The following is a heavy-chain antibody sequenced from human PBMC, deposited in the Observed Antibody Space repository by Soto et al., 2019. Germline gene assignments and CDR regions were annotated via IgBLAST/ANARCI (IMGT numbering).Heavy chain of an antibody. V-gene: IGHV3-23*01. CDR1: GFTFSSYA. J-gene: IGHJ4*02. Sequence: GGSLRLSCAPSGFTFSSYAMSWVRQAPGKGLEWVSAISGSGGSTYYADSVKGRFTISRDNSKHTLYLQMNSLRAEDTAVYYCSKGPQQFLWYGELSQFDYWGQGTLVTVSS. CDR2: ISGSGGST. D-gene: IGHD3-10*01. CDR3: SKGPQQFLWYGELSQFDY.